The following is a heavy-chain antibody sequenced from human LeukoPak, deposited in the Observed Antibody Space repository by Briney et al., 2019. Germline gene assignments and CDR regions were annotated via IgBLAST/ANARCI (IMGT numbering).Heavy chain of an antibody. D-gene: IGHD2-15*01. V-gene: IGHV3-7*03. CDR1: GFTFSSYG. Sequence: GGSLRLSCAASGFTFSSYGMHWVRQAPGKGLEWVANINRDGSQRNHVDSVKGRFTISRDNAKNSLHLQMDSLTAEDTAAYYCARDSTYSSGSRFYDRFDYWGQGTLVTVSS. J-gene: IGHJ4*02. CDR2: INRDGSQR. CDR3: ARDSTYSSGSRFYDRFDY.